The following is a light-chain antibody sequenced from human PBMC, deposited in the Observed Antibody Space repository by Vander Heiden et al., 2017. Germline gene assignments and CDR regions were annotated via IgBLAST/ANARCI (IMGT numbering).Light chain of an antibody. CDR2: GAS. J-gene: IGKJ5*01. Sequence: EIVMTQSPATLSVSPGERATLSCRASQSVSNNLAWYQQKPGQAPRLLIYGASTRATGVPARFSGSGSGTEFTLTISSLQSEDFAVYYCQQYHNWPITFGQGTRIEIK. CDR3: QQYHNWPIT. CDR1: QSVSNN. V-gene: IGKV3-15*01.